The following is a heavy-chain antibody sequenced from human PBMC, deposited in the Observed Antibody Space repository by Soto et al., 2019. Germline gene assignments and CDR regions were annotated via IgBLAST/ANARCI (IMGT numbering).Heavy chain of an antibody. Sequence: QVQLQESGPGLVKPSGTLSLTCAVSGGSISSSNWWSWVRQPPGKGLEWIGEIYHSGSTNYNPSLKSRVTISVDKSKDQFSLKLSSVTAADTAVYYCARDLGYGDYVEGGSGDYWGQGTLVTVSS. V-gene: IGHV4-4*02. CDR2: IYHSGST. D-gene: IGHD4-17*01. CDR3: ARDLGYGDYVEGGSGDY. J-gene: IGHJ4*02. CDR1: GGSISSSNW.